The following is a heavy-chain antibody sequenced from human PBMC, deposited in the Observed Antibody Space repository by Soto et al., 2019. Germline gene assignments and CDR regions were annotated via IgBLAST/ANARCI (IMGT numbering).Heavy chain of an antibody. D-gene: IGHD2-2*01. CDR3: ARDLGCGSTSCTYYYYGMDV. Sequence: QVQLVPSGAEVKKPGASVKVSCKASGYTFTGYYMHWVRQAPGQGLEWMGWINPNSGGTNYAQKFQGWVTLTRETAISTAYRGLSRLRSDDTDVYCCARDLGCGSTSCTYYYYGMDVWGQGTTVTVSS. J-gene: IGHJ6*02. CDR2: INPNSGGT. CDR1: GYTFTGYY. V-gene: IGHV1-2*04.